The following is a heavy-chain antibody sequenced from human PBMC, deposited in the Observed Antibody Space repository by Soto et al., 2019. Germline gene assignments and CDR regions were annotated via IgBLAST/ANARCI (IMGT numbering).Heavy chain of an antibody. V-gene: IGHV3-23*01. CDR1: GFAFNSYA. CDR3: TKEHDYGYYGWFDT. J-gene: IGHJ5*02. Sequence: PGGSLRLSCVASGFAFNSYAMTWVRQAPGKGLEWASTITNSGGSTYYADSVKGRFTISRDNSKNTLYMQMTTLTAEDTAIYYCTKEHDYGYYGWFDTWGQGTLVTVSS. D-gene: IGHD4-17*01. CDR2: ITNSGGST.